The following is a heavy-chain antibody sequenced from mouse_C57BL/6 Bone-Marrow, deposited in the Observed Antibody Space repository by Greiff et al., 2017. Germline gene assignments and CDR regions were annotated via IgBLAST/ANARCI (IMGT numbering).Heavy chain of an antibody. CDR2: ISSGSSTI. V-gene: IGHV5-17*01. CDR3: ARPDFGYAMDY. J-gene: IGHJ4*01. Sequence: EVHLVESGGGLVKPGGSLKLSCAASGFTFSDYGMHWVRQAPEKGLEWVAYISSGSSTIYYADTVKGRFTISRDNAKNTLFLQMTSLRSEDTAMYYGARPDFGYAMDYWGQGTSVTVSS. CDR1: GFTFSDYG.